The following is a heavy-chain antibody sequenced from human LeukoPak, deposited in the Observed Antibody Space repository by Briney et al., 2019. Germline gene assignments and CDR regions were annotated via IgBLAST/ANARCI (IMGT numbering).Heavy chain of an antibody. D-gene: IGHD3-22*01. CDR1: GFTFSDYY. CDR2: ISTSAGTI. V-gene: IGHV3-11*01. CDR3: ARDAIDSSGFDFDY. J-gene: IGHJ4*02. Sequence: GGSLRLSCAASGFTFSDYYMTWIRQAPGKGLEWISYISTSAGTIYYADSVRGRFTISRDNAKNSLYLQMNSLRAEDTAVYYCARDAIDSSGFDFDYWGQGTLVTVSS.